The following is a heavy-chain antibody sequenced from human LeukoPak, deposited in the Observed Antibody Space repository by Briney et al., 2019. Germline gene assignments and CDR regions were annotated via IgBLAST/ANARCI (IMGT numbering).Heavy chain of an antibody. CDR1: GGSISSYY. D-gene: IGHD3-10*01. CDR2: IYYSGST. V-gene: IGHV4-59*12. CDR3: ARGTVYGSGSWFDP. Sequence: SETLSLTCTVSGGSISSYYWSWIRQPPGKGLEWIGYIYYSGSTNYNPSLKSRVTISVDTSKNQFSLKLSSVTAADTAVYYCARGTVYGSGSWFDPWGQGTLVTVSS. J-gene: IGHJ5*02.